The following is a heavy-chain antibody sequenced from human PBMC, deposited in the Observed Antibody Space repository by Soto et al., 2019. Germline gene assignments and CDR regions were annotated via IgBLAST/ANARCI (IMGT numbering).Heavy chain of an antibody. CDR3: ARESTVVTLRTFEI. V-gene: IGHV4-4*07. CDR2: IYTSGST. J-gene: IGHJ3*02. CDR1: GGSISSYF. D-gene: IGHD2-21*02. Sequence: SETMSLTCPVSGGSISSYFCSWIRQPAGKGREWIGRIYTSGSTNYNPSLKSRVTMSVDTSKNQFPLKLSSVTAADTAVYYCARESTVVTLRTFEIWGQVTRVTAS.